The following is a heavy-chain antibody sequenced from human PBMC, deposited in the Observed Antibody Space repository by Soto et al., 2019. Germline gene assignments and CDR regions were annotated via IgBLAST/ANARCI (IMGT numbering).Heavy chain of an antibody. V-gene: IGHV1-18*04. D-gene: IGHD6-19*01. CDR3: ARDLAVAGTGGNWFDP. Sequence: RXSGEVSFRASCYTFTSYGISWVRQAPGQGLEWMGWISAYNGNTNYAQKLQGRVTMTTDTSTSTAYMELRSLRSDDTAVYYCARDLAVAGTGGNWFDPWGQGTLVTVSS. CDR2: ISAYNGNT. J-gene: IGHJ5*02. CDR1: CYTFTSYG.